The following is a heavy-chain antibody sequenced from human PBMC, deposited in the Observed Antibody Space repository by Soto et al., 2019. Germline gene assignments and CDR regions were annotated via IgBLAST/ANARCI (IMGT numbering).Heavy chain of an antibody. Sequence: SETLSLTCTVSGGSISSYYWSWVRQPAGKGLEWIGRIYTSGSTDYNPSLKSRVTMSVDTSKNQFSLKLSSVTAADTAVYYCARIDYSSKFAPFYYAMDVWGQGNTVTVSS. J-gene: IGHJ6*02. D-gene: IGHD4-4*01. CDR2: IYTSGST. V-gene: IGHV4-4*07. CDR1: GGSISSYY. CDR3: ARIDYSSKFAPFYYAMDV.